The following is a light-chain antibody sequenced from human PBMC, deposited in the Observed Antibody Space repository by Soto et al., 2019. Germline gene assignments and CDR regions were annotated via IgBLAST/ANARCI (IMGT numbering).Light chain of an antibody. CDR1: QSISSY. V-gene: IGKV1-39*01. J-gene: IGKJ2*01. Sequence: DIQMTQSPSSLSASVGDRVTITCRASQSISSYLNWYQQKPGQAPRLLIYGASSLQSGVPSRFSGSGSGTDFTLTISSLQPEDFATYYCQQSYSTPYTFGQETKLEIK. CDR3: QQSYSTPYT. CDR2: GAS.